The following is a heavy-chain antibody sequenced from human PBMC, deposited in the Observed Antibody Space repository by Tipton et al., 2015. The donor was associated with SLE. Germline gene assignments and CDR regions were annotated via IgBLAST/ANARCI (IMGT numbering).Heavy chain of an antibody. CDR1: GGSISSYY. Sequence: LRLSCTVSGGSISSYYWSWIRQPPGKGLEWIGYIYYSGSTNYNPSLKSRVTISVDTSKNQFSLKLSSVTAADTAVYYCARVRRGHGGNSDFDYWGQGTLVTVSS. J-gene: IGHJ4*02. CDR3: ARVRRGHGGNSDFDY. CDR2: IYYSGST. D-gene: IGHD4-23*01. V-gene: IGHV4-59*12.